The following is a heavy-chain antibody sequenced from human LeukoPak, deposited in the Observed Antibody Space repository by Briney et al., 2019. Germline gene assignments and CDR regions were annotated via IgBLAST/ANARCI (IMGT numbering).Heavy chain of an antibody. CDR2: ITYDGSNK. D-gene: IGHD4-17*01. J-gene: IGHJ4*02. V-gene: IGHV3-30-3*01. CDR1: GFTFSSYA. Sequence: GGSLRLSCAASGFTFSSYAMHWVRQAPGKGLEWVAVITYDGSNKYYADSVKGRFTISRDNSKNTLYLQMNSLRAEDTAVYYCARADYGDPIDYWGQETLVTVSS. CDR3: ARADYGDPIDY.